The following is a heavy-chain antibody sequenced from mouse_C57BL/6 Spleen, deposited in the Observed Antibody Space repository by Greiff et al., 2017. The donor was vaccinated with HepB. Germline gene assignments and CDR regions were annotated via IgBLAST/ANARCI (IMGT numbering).Heavy chain of an antibody. J-gene: IGHJ2*01. Sequence: EVQLQESGPGLVKPSQSLSLTCSVTGYSITSGYYWNWIRQFPGNKLEWMGYISYDGSNNYNPSLKNRISITRDTSKNQFFLKLNSVTTEDTATYYCARDRGYYGYDVDYFDYWGQGTTLTVSS. CDR1: GYSITSGYY. V-gene: IGHV3-6*01. CDR3: ARDRGYYGYDVDYFDY. D-gene: IGHD2-2*01. CDR2: ISYDGSN.